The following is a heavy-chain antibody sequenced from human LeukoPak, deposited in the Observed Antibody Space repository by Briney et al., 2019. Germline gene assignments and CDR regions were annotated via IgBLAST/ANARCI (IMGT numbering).Heavy chain of an antibody. J-gene: IGHJ4*02. D-gene: IGHD3-3*01. CDR1: GGSISSGRYY. CDR3: ARDGDFWSGYIDY. CDR2: IYTSGST. Sequence: SETLSLTCTVSGGSISSGRYYWSWIRQPAGKGLEWIGRIYTSGSTNYNPSLKSRVTISVDTSKNQFSLKLSSVTAADTAVYYCARDGDFWSGYIDYWGQGTLVTVSS. V-gene: IGHV4-61*02.